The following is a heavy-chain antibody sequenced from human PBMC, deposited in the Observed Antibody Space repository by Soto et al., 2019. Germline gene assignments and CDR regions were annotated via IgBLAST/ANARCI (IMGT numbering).Heavy chain of an antibody. CDR1: GFTFSSYS. V-gene: IGHV3-21*01. Sequence: EVQLVESGGGLVKPGGSLRLSCAASGFTFSSYSMNWVRQAPGKGLEWVSSISSSSSYIYYADSVKGRFTISRDNAKNSLYLEMNSLRAEDTAVYYCARGGYYGSGSDRQPPLNYYYYYMDVWGKGTTVTVSS. D-gene: IGHD3-10*01. CDR2: ISSSSSYI. J-gene: IGHJ6*03. CDR3: ARGGYYGSGSDRQPPLNYYYYYMDV.